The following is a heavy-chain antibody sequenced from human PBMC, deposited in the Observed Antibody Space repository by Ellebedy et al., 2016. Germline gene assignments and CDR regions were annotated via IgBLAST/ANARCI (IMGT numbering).Heavy chain of an antibody. CDR2: IYPGDSDT. Sequence: GESLKISCKGSGYSFTSYWISWVRQMPGKGLECMGIIYPGDSDTKYSPSFQGQVTMSADRSISTTYLQWSSLKASDTAMYYCATLPRVGDSGAFDIWGQGTMVTVSS. D-gene: IGHD3-16*01. J-gene: IGHJ3*02. CDR3: ATLPRVGDSGAFDI. V-gene: IGHV5-51*01. CDR1: GYSFTSYW.